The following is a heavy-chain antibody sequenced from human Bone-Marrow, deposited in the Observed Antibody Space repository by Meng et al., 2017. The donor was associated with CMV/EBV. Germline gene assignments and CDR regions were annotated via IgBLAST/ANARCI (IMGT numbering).Heavy chain of an antibody. D-gene: IGHD2-2*01. CDR1: GGSISSSSYY. V-gene: IGHV4-39*01. J-gene: IGHJ4*02. Sequence: SETRSLTCTVSGGSISSSSYYWGWIRQPPGKGLEWIGSIYYSGSTYYNPTLKSRVTISVDTSKNQFSLELSSVTAADTAVYYCARPYFRSTNCYHATLDYWGQGTMVTVSS. CDR3: ARPYFRSTNCYHATLDY. CDR2: IYYSGST.